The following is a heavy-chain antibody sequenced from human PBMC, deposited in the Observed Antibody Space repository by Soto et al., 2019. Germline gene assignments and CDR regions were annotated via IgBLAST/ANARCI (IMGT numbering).Heavy chain of an antibody. J-gene: IGHJ4*02. CDR2: ISWNSGSI. V-gene: IGHV3-9*01. CDR3: AKGGIRSYYFDY. D-gene: IGHD6-6*01. Sequence: GGSLRLSCAASGFTFDDYAMHWVRQAPGKGLEWVSGISWNSGSIGYADSVKGRFTISRDNAKNSLYLQMNSLRAEDTALYYCAKGGIRSYYFDYWGQGTLVTVSS. CDR1: GFTFDDYA.